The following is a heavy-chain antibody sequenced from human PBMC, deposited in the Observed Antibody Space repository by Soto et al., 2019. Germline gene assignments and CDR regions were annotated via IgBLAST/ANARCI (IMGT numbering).Heavy chain of an antibody. V-gene: IGHV5-10-1*01. CDR3: ARDGESYHQGLDY. CDR2: IDPGDSYT. J-gene: IGHJ4*02. D-gene: IGHD1-26*01. CDR1: GYSFTSYW. Sequence: EVQLVQSGAEVKKPGESLRISCKGSGYSFTSYWLSWVRQMPGNGLEWMGRIDPGDSYTNYSPSLQGHVTISADKSISTAYLQWSSLKSSDTAIYYCARDGESYHQGLDYWGQGTLVTVSS.